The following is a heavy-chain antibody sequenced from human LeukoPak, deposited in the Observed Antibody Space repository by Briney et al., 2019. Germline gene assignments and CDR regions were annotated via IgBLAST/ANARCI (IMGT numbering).Heavy chain of an antibody. CDR1: GFTFDDCE. CDR3: AKDLVRGYRDHSNGRGGDFDF. CDR2: ISGDGGSP. Sequence: PGGSLRLSCAASGFTFDDCEMHWVRQAPGKGLEWVALISGDGGSPYYGDFVKGRFTISRDNSKKSLYLQMNRVTTEDTALYYCAKDLVRGYRDHSNGRGGDFDFWGQGALVTVSS. V-gene: IGHV3-43*02. D-gene: IGHD4-11*01. J-gene: IGHJ4*02.